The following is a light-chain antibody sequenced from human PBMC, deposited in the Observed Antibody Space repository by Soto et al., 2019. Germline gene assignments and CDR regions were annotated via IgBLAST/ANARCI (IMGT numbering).Light chain of an antibody. CDR2: DVN. J-gene: IGLJ2*01. CDR1: SSDVGAYDH. CDR3: SSYTSSSTLV. V-gene: IGLV2-14*01. Sequence: QSALTQPASVSGSPGQSITISCTGTSSDVGAYDHVSWYQQHPGKVPKVMIYDVNNRPSGVSNRFSGSKSGNTASLTISGLQAEDEADYYCSSYTSSSTLVFGGGTQLTVL.